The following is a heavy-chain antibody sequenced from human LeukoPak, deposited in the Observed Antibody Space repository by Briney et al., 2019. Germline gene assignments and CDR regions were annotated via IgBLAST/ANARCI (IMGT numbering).Heavy chain of an antibody. V-gene: IGHV3-66*04. CDR2: IYSGGST. Sequence: GGSLRLSCAASGFTFSSYDMSWVRQAPGKGLEWVSVIYSGGSTYYADSVKGRFTISRDNSKNTLYLQMNSLRAEDTAVYYCARQKQDYGDYVWDYWGQGTLVTVSS. CDR1: GFTFSSYD. J-gene: IGHJ4*02. CDR3: ARQKQDYGDYVWDY. D-gene: IGHD4-17*01.